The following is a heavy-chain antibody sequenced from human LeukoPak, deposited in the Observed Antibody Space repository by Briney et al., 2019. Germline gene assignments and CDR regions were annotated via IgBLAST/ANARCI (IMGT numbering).Heavy chain of an antibody. D-gene: IGHD3-10*02. Sequence: GGSLRLSCAASGFSFSDYHMSWIRQAPGKGLEWVSSISSSSSTKYYADSVRGRFTISRDNAKNSLFLQMNSLRAEDTAVYYCAELGITMIGGVWGKGTTVTISS. CDR2: ISSSSSTK. J-gene: IGHJ6*04. CDR3: AELGITMIGGV. CDR1: GFSFSDYH. V-gene: IGHV3-11*01.